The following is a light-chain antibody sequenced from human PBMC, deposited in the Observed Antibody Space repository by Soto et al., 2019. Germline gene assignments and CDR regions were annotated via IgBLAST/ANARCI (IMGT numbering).Light chain of an antibody. J-gene: IGKJ1*01. CDR1: QSISSSY. Sequence: DIVLTQSPGTLSSSPGERATLSCRASQSISSSYLAWYQQRPGQAPRLLIYGASSRATGIPDRFSGSGSGTDFTLTISRLGPEESPVYYLQQYGPSPWTFGQGTKVE. V-gene: IGKV3-20*01. CDR2: GAS. CDR3: QQYGPSPWT.